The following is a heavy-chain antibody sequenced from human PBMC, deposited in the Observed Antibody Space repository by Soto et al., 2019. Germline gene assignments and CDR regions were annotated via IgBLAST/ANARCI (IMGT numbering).Heavy chain of an antibody. CDR1: GFTFSSYS. CDR3: AYAGGRRTYFFEF. Sequence: PGGSLRLSCAASGFTFSSYSMNCVRQAPGKGLEWVSSISSSSSYIYYADSVKGRFTISRDNAKNSMYLQMNSLRAEDTAVYYCAYAGGRRTYFFEFSGQGTMVTVSS. CDR2: ISSSSSYI. J-gene: IGHJ4*02. D-gene: IGHD2-2*01. V-gene: IGHV3-21*01.